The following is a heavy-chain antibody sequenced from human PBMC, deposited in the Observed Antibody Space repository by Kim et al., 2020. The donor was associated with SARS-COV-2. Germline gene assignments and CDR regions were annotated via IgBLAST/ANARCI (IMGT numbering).Heavy chain of an antibody. J-gene: IGHJ5*02. D-gene: IGHD6-13*01. V-gene: IGHV4-59*13. CDR2: IYYSGST. CDR3: AREGSSSWYHWFDP. Sequence: SETLSLTCTVSGGSISSYYWSWIRQPPGKGLEWIGYIYYSGSTNYNPSLKSRVTISVDTSKNQFSLKLSSVTAADTAVYYCAREGSSSWYHWFDPWGQGTLVTVSS. CDR1: GGSISSYY.